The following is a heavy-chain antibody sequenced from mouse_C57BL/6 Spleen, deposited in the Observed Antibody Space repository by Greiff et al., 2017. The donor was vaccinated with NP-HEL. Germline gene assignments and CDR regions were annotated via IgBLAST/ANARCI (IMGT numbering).Heavy chain of an antibody. J-gene: IGHJ2*01. Sequence: LVESGAELVRPGTSVKMSCKASGYTFTNYWIGWAKQRPGHGLEWIGDIYPGGGYTNYNEKFKGKATLTADKSSSTAYMQFSSLTSEDSAIYYCARDSSGYDYWGQGTTLTVSS. D-gene: IGHD3-2*02. CDR1: GYTFTNYW. V-gene: IGHV1-63*01. CDR2: IYPGGGYT. CDR3: ARDSSGYDY.